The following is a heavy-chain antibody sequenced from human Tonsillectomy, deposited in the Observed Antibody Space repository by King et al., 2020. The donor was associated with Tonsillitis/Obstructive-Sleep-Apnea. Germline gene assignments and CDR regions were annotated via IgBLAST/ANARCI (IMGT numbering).Heavy chain of an antibody. CDR1: GGSISSSSYY. Sequence: QLQESGPGLVKPSETLSLTCTVSGGSISSSSYYWGWIRQPPGKGLEWIGSLFYFGSSFYNPSLKSRVTISADMSKNHFSLNLNSVTAADTAIYYCARPITGTTVGAFDIWGQGTMVTVSS. V-gene: IGHV4-39*01. D-gene: IGHD1-7*01. J-gene: IGHJ3*02. CDR3: ARPITGTTVGAFDI. CDR2: LFYFGSS.